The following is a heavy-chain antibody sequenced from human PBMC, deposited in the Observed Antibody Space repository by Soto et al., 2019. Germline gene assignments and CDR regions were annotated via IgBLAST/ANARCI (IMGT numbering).Heavy chain of an antibody. V-gene: IGHV3-53*01. D-gene: IGHD3-10*01. J-gene: IGHJ4*02. CDR1: GFSVSSNY. CDR2: HYSGGST. Sequence: GGSLRLSCAISGFSVSSNYLSWVRQAPGKGLEWVSVHYSGGSTYYADSVKGRFTISRDNSKNTLFLQMNSLRAEDTAIYYCAKKVNSGSGSQYFDYWGQGTLVTVSS. CDR3: AKKVNSGSGSQYFDY.